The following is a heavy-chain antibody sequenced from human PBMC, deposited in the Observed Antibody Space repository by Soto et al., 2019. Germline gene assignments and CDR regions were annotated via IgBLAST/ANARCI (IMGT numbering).Heavy chain of an antibody. Sequence: SVKVSCKASGGKFINYGISWVRQAPGQGPEWMGGIIPMFATPNYAQEFQGRVTITADASTSTAYMELSGLRSDDTAVYYCAGGLELRYMEWLFNYWGPGTQVTVSS. D-gene: IGHD3-3*01. V-gene: IGHV1-69*13. CDR2: IIPMFATP. CDR1: GGKFINYG. J-gene: IGHJ4*02. CDR3: AGGLELRYMEWLFNY.